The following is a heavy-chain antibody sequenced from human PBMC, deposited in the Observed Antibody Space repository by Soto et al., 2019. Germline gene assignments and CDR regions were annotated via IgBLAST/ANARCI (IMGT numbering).Heavy chain of an antibody. V-gene: IGHV3-23*01. CDR1: GFTFINYA. Sequence: EVQLLESGGGFVRPGGSLRLSCAGSGFTFINYAMNWVRQAPGKGLEWVSSISGGGDAAFFPDSVRGRFTISRDNSKNTVTLQMNSLGVDDTAVYYCARKILGSTSRPNYWYFDLWGRGTLVTVSS. CDR3: ARKILGSTSRPNYWYFDL. J-gene: IGHJ2*01. D-gene: IGHD2-2*01. CDR2: ISGGGDAA.